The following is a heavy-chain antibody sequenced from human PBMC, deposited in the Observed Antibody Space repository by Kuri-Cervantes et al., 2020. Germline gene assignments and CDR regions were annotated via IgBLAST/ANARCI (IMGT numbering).Heavy chain of an antibody. Sequence: SETLSLTCTVSGYSVSSNYYRDWNRQPPGKGLEWFGEISYSGDTKYNPSLDSRVTISADTSKNQFSLKLTFVTAADTAMYFCSGGGYWGQGTLVTVSS. CDR2: ISYSGDT. J-gene: IGHJ4*02. CDR3: SGGGY. V-gene: IGHV4-59*02. CDR1: GYSVSSNYY.